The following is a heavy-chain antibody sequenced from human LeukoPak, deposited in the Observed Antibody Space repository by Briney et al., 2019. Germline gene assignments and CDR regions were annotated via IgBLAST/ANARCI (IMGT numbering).Heavy chain of an antibody. CDR3: AREGREGYNYPALDF. V-gene: IGHV3-7*05. CDR1: GFTFGSYW. CDR2: MKHDGIEK. J-gene: IGHJ4*02. D-gene: IGHD5-24*01. Sequence: GGSLRLSCAASGFTFGSYWMTWVRQAPGKGLEWVANMKHDGIEKYYVDSVKGRFTISRDNTKNSLYLQMNSLRAEDTAVYYCAREGREGYNYPALDFWGQGILVAVSS.